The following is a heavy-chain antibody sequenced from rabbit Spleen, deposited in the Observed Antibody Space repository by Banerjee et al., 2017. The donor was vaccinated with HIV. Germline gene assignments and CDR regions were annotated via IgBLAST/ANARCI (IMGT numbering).Heavy chain of an antibody. D-gene: IGHD1-1*01. Sequence: QEQLVEYGGDLVQPEGSLTLTCKASGFSFSNKAVMCWVRQAPGKGLEWIACINAVTGKAVYASWAKGRFTFSKTSSTTVTLQMTSLTAADTATYFCARDLDGVIGWSFGWWGPGTLVTVS. CDR2: INAVTGKA. CDR1: GFSFSNKAV. CDR3: ARDLDGVIGWSFGW. J-gene: IGHJ4*01. V-gene: IGHV1S45*01.